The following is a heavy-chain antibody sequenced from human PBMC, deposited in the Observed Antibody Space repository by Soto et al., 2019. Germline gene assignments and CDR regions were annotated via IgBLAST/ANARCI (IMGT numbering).Heavy chain of an antibody. Sequence: XVSLSLSCAASGFSFSSYGMHWVRQAPGKGLDWVGVIWYDGGNKDYAESVKGRFTISRDNSKNMLYLQMNSLRADDTAVYYCASSINWGQGTLVTVSS. CDR2: IWYDGGNK. J-gene: IGHJ4*02. CDR3: ASSIN. CDR1: GFSFSSYG. V-gene: IGHV3-33*03.